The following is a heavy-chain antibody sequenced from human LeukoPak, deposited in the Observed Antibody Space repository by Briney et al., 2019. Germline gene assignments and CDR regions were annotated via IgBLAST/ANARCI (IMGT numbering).Heavy chain of an antibody. D-gene: IGHD2-15*01. V-gene: IGHV4-4*07. Sequence: SETLSLTCSVSGASMTPYYWTWIRQSAGKGLEWLGRVFHTGQHNYNPSLKSRLSMSLDASRNLVSLTLTSVTAADTAIYYCARVSGYCSGGRCYGGQWFDPWGQGTLAIVSS. J-gene: IGHJ5*02. CDR1: GASMTPYY. CDR2: VFHTGQH. CDR3: ARVSGYCSGGRCYGGQWFDP.